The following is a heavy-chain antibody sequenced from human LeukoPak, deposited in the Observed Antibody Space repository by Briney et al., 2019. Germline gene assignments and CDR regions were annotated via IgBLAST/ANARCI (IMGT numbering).Heavy chain of an antibody. CDR3: ARGARGVSGYYFDF. V-gene: IGHV3-20*04. CDR1: GFTFSSYS. D-gene: IGHD3-10*01. J-gene: IGHJ4*02. Sequence: GGSLRLSCAASGFTFSSYSMNWVRQAPGKGLEWVSGINWNGGSTGYADSVKGRFTISRDNAKNSLYLQMNSLRAEDTALYYCARGARGVSGYYFDFWGQGTLVTVSS. CDR2: INWNGGST.